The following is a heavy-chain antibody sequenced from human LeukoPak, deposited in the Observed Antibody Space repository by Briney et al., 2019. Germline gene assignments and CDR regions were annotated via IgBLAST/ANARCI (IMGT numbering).Heavy chain of an antibody. CDR1: GGSFSGYY. D-gene: IGHD3-22*01. CDR3: ARRITMIVVARTGFFDY. J-gene: IGHJ4*02. Sequence: PSETLSLTCAVYGGSFSGYYWSWIRQPPGKGLEWIGEINHSGSTNYNPSLKSRATISVDTSKNQFSLKLSSVTAADTAVYYCARRITMIVVARTGFFDYWGQGTLVTVSS. V-gene: IGHV4-34*01. CDR2: INHSGST.